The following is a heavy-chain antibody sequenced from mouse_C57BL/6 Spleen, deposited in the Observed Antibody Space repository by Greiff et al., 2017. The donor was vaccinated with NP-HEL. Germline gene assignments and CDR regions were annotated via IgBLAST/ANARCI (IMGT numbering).Heavy chain of an antibody. J-gene: IGHJ3*01. CDR3: ASHWTGFAY. CDR1: GYTFTDYY. V-gene: IGHV1-26*01. Sequence: EVQLQQSGPELVKPGASVKISCKASGYTFTDYYMNWVKQSHGKSLEWIGDINPNNGGTSYNQKFKGKATLTVDKSSSTAYMELRSLTSEDSAVYYCASHWTGFAYWGQGTLVTDSA. CDR2: INPNNGGT.